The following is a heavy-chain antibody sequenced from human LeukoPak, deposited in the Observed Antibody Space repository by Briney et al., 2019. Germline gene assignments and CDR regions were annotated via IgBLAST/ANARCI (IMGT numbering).Heavy chain of an antibody. CDR1: GFTFSSYW. J-gene: IGHJ4*02. CDR3: ARVDDSSGYYYVSGPYYFDY. Sequence: PGGSLRLSCAASGFTFSSYWMSWVRQAPGKGLEWVANIKQDGSEKYYVDSVKGRFTISRDNAKNSLYLQMNSLRAEDTAVYYCARVDDSSGYYYVSGPYYFDYWGQGTLVTVSS. V-gene: IGHV3-7*01. D-gene: IGHD3-22*01. CDR2: IKQDGSEK.